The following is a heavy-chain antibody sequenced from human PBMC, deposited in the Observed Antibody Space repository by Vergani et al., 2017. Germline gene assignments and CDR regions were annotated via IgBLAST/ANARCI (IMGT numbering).Heavy chain of an antibody. Sequence: QVQLVESGGGVVQRGGSLRLSCATSGFTLSNYDMQWIRQGPGKGLEFVAFIQFDGSNQYYADSVKGRFTLSRDFSKNTLYLQMNSLRTDDTATYYYAKHFRGWGIDYWGQGTQVTVSS. CDR3: AKHFRGWGIDY. J-gene: IGHJ4*02. CDR1: GFTLSNYD. D-gene: IGHD3-16*01. V-gene: IGHV3-30*02. CDR2: IQFDGSNQ.